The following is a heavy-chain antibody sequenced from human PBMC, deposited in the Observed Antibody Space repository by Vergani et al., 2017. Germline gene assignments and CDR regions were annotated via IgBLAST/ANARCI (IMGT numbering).Heavy chain of an antibody. V-gene: IGHV1-69*14. CDR2: ITPFFPTG. CDR1: GGTFNIYS. CDR3: ARGDYGILTGYRY. J-gene: IGHJ4*02. D-gene: IGHD3-9*01. Sequence: QVHLVQSGAEVKKPGSSVKVSCKASGGTFNIYSVSWVRQAPGQGLEWMGGITPFFPTGHFAQKFQGRVTITADKSATTVYMELTNLKSEDTAIYYCARGDYGILTGYRYWGQGTQVIVSS.